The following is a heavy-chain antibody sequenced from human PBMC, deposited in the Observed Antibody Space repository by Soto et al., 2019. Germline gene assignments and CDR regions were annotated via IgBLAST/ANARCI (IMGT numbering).Heavy chain of an antibody. J-gene: IGHJ6*02. V-gene: IGHV4-39*01. CDR3: ARHYPDYGGLYYYGMDV. CDR1: GGYIISSSYY. D-gene: IGHD4-17*01. CDR2: IYYSGST. Sequence: SETLSLTCTVSGGYIISSSYYWGWIRQPPGKGLEWIGSIYYSGSTYYNPSLKSRVTISVDTSKNQFSLKLSSVTAADTAVYYCARHYPDYGGLYYYGMDVWGQGTTVTVSS.